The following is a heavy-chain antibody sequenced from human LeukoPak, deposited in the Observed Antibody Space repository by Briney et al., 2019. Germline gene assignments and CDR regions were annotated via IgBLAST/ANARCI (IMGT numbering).Heavy chain of an antibody. Sequence: SETLSLTCTVSGGSISSYYWSWIRQPAGKGLEWIGRIYTSGSTNYNPSLKSRVTMSVDTSKNQFSLKLSSVTAADTAVYYCARDYHDSSGYYADYWGQGTLVTVSS. V-gene: IGHV4-4*07. CDR1: GGSISSYY. J-gene: IGHJ4*02. D-gene: IGHD3-22*01. CDR3: ARDYHDSSGYYADY. CDR2: IYTSGST.